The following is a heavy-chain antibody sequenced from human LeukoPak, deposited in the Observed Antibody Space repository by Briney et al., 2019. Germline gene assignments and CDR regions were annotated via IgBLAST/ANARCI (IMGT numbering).Heavy chain of an antibody. CDR3: TRGSQWELLGSCDY. D-gene: IGHD1-26*01. CDR2: ISSSSSTI. Sequence: PGGSLRLSCAASGFTFSSYSMNWVRQAPGKGLEWVSYISSSSSTIYYADSVKGRFTISRDNAKNSVYLQMNSLRAEDTAVYYCTRGSQWELLGSCDYWGQGTLVSVPS. J-gene: IGHJ4*02. V-gene: IGHV3-48*04. CDR1: GFTFSSYS.